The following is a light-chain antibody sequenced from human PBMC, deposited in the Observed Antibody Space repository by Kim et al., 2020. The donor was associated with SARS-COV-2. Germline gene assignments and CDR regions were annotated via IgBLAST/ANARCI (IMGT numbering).Light chain of an antibody. CDR1: QSISRTY. V-gene: IGKV3-20*01. CDR3: QQYGHSPYT. CDR2: GGS. J-gene: IGKJ2*01. Sequence: PGGRATLSCRASQSISRTYLAWYQQKPGQTPRLLIYGGSSRATGIPDRFSGSGSETDFTLTISRLQPEDFAVYYCQQYGHSPYTFGQGTKLDI.